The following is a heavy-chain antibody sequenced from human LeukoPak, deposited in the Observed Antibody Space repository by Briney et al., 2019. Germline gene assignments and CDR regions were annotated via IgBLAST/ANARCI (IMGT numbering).Heavy chain of an antibody. CDR3: ARRKSRGSHIDY. D-gene: IGHD1-26*01. V-gene: IGHV4-38-2*02. Sequence: SETLSLTCTVSGYSISSGYYWGWIRQPPGKGLEWIGSMYYSGNTYYNPSLKSRVTISVDTSKNQFSLKLRSVTAADTAFYYCARRKSRGSHIDYWGQGALVTVSS. J-gene: IGHJ4*02. CDR2: MYYSGNT. CDR1: GYSISSGYY.